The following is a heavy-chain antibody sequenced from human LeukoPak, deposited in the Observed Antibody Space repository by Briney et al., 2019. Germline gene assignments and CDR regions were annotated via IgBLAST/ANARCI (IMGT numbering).Heavy chain of an antibody. Sequence: PGGSLRLACAASGFTFSGYDMHWVRQATGKGLEWVSAIGTAGDTYYPGSVKGRFTISRENAKNSLYLQMNSLRAGDTAVYYCAIALTHDAFDIWGQGTMDTVSS. CDR1: GFTFSGYD. D-gene: IGHD1-14*01. CDR2: IGTAGDT. CDR3: AIALTHDAFDI. V-gene: IGHV3-13*01. J-gene: IGHJ3*02.